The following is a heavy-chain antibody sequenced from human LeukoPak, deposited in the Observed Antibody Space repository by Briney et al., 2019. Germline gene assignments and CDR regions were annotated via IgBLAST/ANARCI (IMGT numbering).Heavy chain of an antibody. V-gene: IGHV4-59*01. J-gene: IGHJ4*02. D-gene: IGHD3-22*01. CDR3: ARDNPGYYDSSGFDY. Sequence: PSETLSLTCTVSGGSISSYYWSWIRQPPGKGLEWIGYIYYSGSTNYNPSPKSRVTISVDTSKNQFSLKLSSVTAADTAVYYCARDNPGYYDSSGFDYWGQGTLVTVSS. CDR2: IYYSGST. CDR1: GGSISSYY.